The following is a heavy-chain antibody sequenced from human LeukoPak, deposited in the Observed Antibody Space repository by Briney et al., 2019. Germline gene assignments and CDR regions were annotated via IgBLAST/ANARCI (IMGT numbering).Heavy chain of an antibody. D-gene: IGHD5-18*01. J-gene: IGHJ4*02. Sequence: GGSLRLSCAASGFTFSSYSMNWVRQAPGKGLEWVSSISSSSSYIYYADSVKGRFTISRDNAKNSLYLQMNSLRAEDTAVYYCARDAFQLWRSYYFDYRGQGTLVTVSS. CDR2: ISSSSSYI. CDR1: GFTFSSYS. CDR3: ARDAFQLWRSYYFDY. V-gene: IGHV3-21*01.